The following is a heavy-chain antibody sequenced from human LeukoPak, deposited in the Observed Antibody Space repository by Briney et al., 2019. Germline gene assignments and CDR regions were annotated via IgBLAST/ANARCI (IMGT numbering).Heavy chain of an antibody. CDR1: GFTFSTYA. D-gene: IGHD3-22*01. V-gene: IGHV3-30-3*01. CDR2: ISYDGSSK. CDR3: ARGDDSSGQVDY. J-gene: IGHJ4*02. Sequence: PGRSLRLSCAASGFTFSTYAMHWVRQAPAKGLEWGAIISYDGSSKYYANSVKGRFTISRDNSKSTLYLQMNSLRPEETAVYYCARGDDSSGQVDYWGQGTLVTVSS.